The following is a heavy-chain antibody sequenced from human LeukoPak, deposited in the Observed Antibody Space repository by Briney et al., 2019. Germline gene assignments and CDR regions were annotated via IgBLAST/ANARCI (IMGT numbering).Heavy chain of an antibody. CDR2: ISSSSSYI. CDR3: ARAPVVPAAWLGWYFDL. D-gene: IGHD2-2*01. Sequence: GGSLRLSCAASGFTFSSYSMNWVRQAPGKGLEWVSSISSSSSYIYYADSVKGRFTISRDNAKNSLYLQMNSLRAEDTAVYYCARAPVVPAAWLGWYFDLWGRGTLVTVSS. V-gene: IGHV3-21*01. J-gene: IGHJ2*01. CDR1: GFTFSSYS.